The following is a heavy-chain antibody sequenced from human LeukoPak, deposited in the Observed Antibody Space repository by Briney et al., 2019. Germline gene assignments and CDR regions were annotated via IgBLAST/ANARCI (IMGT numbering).Heavy chain of an antibody. CDR2: IYTSGST. V-gene: IGHV4-4*08. CDR1: GGSFSGYY. Sequence: SETLSLTCAVYGGSFSGYYWSWIRQPPGKGLEWIGRIYTSGSTNYNPSLKSRVTISVDTSKNQFSLKLSSVTAADTAVYYCARGVVARKGMGAFDIWGQGTMVTVSS. J-gene: IGHJ3*02. D-gene: IGHD6-19*01. CDR3: ARGVVARKGMGAFDI.